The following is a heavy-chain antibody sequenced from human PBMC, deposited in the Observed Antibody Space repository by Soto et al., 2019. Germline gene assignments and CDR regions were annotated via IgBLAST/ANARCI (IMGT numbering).Heavy chain of an antibody. V-gene: IGHV3-48*02. CDR3: ARARTLRSPMDV. D-gene: IGHD3-3*01. CDR1: GFTFSSYS. CDR2: ISSSSSTI. Sequence: GWSLRLSCAASGFTFSSYSMNWVRQAPGKGLEWVSYISSSSSTIYYADSVKGRFTISRDNAKNSLYLQMNSLRDEDTAVYYCARARTLRSPMDVWGQGTTVTVSS. J-gene: IGHJ6*02.